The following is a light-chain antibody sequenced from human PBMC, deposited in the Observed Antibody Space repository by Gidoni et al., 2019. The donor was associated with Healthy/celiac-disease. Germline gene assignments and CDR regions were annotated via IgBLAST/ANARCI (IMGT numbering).Light chain of an antibody. CDR2: KAS. CDR1: QSISSW. V-gene: IGKV1-5*03. CDR3: QQYNSYCT. J-gene: IGKJ1*01. Sequence: DIQMTPSHSTLSASVGDRVTIPCRASQSISSWLAWYQQKPGKAPKLLIYKASNLESGVPARFSGSGSGTDFTLTISRLQPDDVATYYCQQYNSYCTFGQGTKVEIK.